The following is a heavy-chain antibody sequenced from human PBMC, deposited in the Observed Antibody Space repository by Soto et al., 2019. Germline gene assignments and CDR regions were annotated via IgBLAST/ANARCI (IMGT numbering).Heavy chain of an antibody. CDR3: ATVRWGGTTALHY. J-gene: IGHJ4*02. CDR1: GFSFNYAW. V-gene: IGHV3-15*01. D-gene: IGHD4-4*01. CDR2: IKSKTDGGTT. Sequence: EEQLAESGGGLVNPGGSLRLSCATSGFSFNYAWLSWVRQAPGKGLEWVGRIKSKTDGGTTDYAAPVKGRFIISRDESKNTLYLQMNSLKTEDTAVYYCATVRWGGTTALHYWGQGSLVTVSS.